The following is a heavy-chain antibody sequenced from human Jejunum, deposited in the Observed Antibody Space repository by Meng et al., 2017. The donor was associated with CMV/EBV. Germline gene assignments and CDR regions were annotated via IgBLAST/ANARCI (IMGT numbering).Heavy chain of an antibody. V-gene: IGHV3-23*01. Sequence: SLKISWVASEYTFRSYAMDWVRQAPGKGLEWVSDIIANGVTTYYADSVKGRFTISRDNSKNTLYLQMNSLRAEDTAVYFCARRGQVWGQGTLVTVSS. CDR3: ARRGQV. J-gene: IGHJ4*02. CDR2: IIANGVTT. CDR1: EYTFRSYA.